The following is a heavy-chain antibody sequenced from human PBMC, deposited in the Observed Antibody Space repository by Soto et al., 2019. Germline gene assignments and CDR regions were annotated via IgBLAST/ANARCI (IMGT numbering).Heavy chain of an antibody. V-gene: IGHV3-30-3*01. J-gene: IGHJ4*02. CDR2: ISYDGSNK. CDR1: GFTFSSHA. CDR3: ARDKGPFDY. Sequence: QVQLVESGGGVVQPGRSLRLSCAASGFTFSSHAMHWVRQAPGKGLEWVAVISYDGSNKYYADSVKGRFTISRDNSKNTLYLQMNSLRAEDTAVYYCARDKGPFDYWGQGTLVTVSS.